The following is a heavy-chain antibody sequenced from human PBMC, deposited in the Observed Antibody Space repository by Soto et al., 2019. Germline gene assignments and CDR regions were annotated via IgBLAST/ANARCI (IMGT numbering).Heavy chain of an antibody. J-gene: IGHJ4*02. CDR1: GYTFIDYY. D-gene: IGHD6-19*01. Sequence: QVQLVQSGAEVKKPGASVKVSCEASGYTFIDYYMHWVRQAPGQGFEWMGRISPKSVGTNYAQKFQGRVTMTWDTALNTAYMDLSSLMSEDTAVYYCARPPGYISAWYDFDLWCEVDLGTVSS. CDR3: ARPPGYISAWYDFDL. CDR2: ISPKSVGT. V-gene: IGHV1-2*02.